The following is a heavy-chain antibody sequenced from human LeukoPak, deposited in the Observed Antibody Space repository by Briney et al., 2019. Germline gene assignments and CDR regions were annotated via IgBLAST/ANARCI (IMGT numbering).Heavy chain of an antibody. D-gene: IGHD3-10*01. Sequence: TGGSLRLSCAASGFTFSNYWMSWVRQAPGKGLEWVANKKQDGSEKSYVDSMKGRLTISRDNAKNSLYLQMNRLRAEDTAVYYCTRDSDHVRDYWGQGTLVTVSS. CDR1: GFTFSNYW. CDR2: KKQDGSEK. V-gene: IGHV3-7*01. CDR3: TRDSDHVRDY. J-gene: IGHJ4*02.